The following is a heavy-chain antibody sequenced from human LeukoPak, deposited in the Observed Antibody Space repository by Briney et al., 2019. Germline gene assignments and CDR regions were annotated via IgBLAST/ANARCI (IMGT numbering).Heavy chain of an antibody. CDR2: IYHSGST. CDR1: GGSISSGGYS. Sequence: SQTLSLTCAVSGGSISSGGYSWSWIRQPPGKGLEWIGYIYHSGSTYYNPSLKSRVTISVDRSKNQFSLKLSSVTAADTAVYYCARVEGLAVAVDAFDIWGQGTMVTVSS. V-gene: IGHV4-30-2*01. D-gene: IGHD6-19*01. J-gene: IGHJ3*02. CDR3: ARVEGLAVAVDAFDI.